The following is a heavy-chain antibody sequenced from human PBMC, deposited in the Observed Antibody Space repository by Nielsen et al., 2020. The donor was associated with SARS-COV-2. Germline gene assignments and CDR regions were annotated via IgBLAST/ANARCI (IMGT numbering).Heavy chain of an antibody. V-gene: IGHV4-39*01. J-gene: IGHJ6*02. Sequence: SETLSLTCTVSGGSISSSSYYWGWIRQPPGKGLEWIGSIYYSGSTYYNPSLKSRVTISVDTSKNQFSLKLSSVTAADTAVYYCVNGFATVRYYGMDVWGQGTMVTVSS. CDR1: GGSISSSSYY. CDR3: VNGFATVRYYGMDV. D-gene: IGHD4-11*01. CDR2: IYYSGST.